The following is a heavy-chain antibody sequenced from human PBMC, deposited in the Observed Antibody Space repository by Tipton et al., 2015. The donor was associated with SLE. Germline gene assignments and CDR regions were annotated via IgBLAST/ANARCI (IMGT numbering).Heavy chain of an antibody. CDR3: ARHSDLYSSRRYYYYYYGMDV. Sequence: TLSLTCAVYGGSITSSSYYWGWIRQSPGKGMEWIGEVYHRGSTNYNPSLKSRVTISVDTSKNQFSLKLSSVTAADTALYYCARHSDLYSSRRYYYYYYGMDVWGQGTTVTVSS. CDR1: GGSITSSSYY. V-gene: IGHV4-39*01. J-gene: IGHJ6*02. D-gene: IGHD6-13*01. CDR2: VYHRGST.